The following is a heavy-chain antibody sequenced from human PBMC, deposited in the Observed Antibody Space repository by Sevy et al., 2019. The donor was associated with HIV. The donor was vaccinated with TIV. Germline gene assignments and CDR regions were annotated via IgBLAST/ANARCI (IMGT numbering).Heavy chain of an antibody. J-gene: IGHJ6*03. CDR2: ISGSGGST. CDR3: AKGIGITDSGSYYYYMDV. Sequence: GGSLRLSCAASGFTFSSYAMSWVRQAPGKGLEWVSAISGSGGSTYYADSVKGRFTISRDNSKNTLYLQMNSLRAEDTAVYYCAKGIGITDSGSYYYYMDVWGKGTTVTVSS. D-gene: IGHD1-20*01. V-gene: IGHV3-23*01. CDR1: GFTFSSYA.